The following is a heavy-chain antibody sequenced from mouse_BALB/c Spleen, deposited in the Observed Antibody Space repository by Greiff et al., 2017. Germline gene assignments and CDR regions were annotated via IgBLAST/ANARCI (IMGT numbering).Heavy chain of an antibody. D-gene: IGHD2-4*01. CDR3: ARNDYLAWFAY. CDR1: GYTFTDYY. V-gene: IGHV1-77*01. CDR2: IYPGSGNT. J-gene: IGHJ3*01. Sequence: QVQLKQSGAELARPGASVKLSCKASGYTFTDYYINWVKQRTGQGLEWIGEIYPGSGNTYYNEKFKGKATLTADKSSSTAYMQLSSLTSEDSAVYYCARNDYLAWFAYWGQGTLVTVSA.